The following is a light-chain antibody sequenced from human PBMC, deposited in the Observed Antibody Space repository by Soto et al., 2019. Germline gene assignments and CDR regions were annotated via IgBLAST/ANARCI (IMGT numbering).Light chain of an antibody. CDR2: GAS. CDR1: QSISSSY. V-gene: IGKV3-20*01. CDR3: QQYGSSSVT. Sequence: EIVLTQSPGTLSLSPGERATLSCRASQSISSSYLAWYQQKPGQAPRLLIYGASSRATGIPDRFSGSGSGPDFTLTISRLEPEDFAVFYCQQYGSSSVTFGQGTKVDIK. J-gene: IGKJ1*01.